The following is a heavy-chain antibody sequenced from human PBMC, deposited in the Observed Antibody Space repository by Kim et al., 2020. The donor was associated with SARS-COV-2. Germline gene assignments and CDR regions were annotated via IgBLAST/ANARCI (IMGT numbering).Heavy chain of an antibody. CDR2: ISGSGGST. CDR1: GFTFSSYA. J-gene: IGHJ4*02. D-gene: IGHD5-12*01. Sequence: GGSLRLSCAASGFTFSSYAMSWVRQAPGKGLEWVSAISGSGGSTYYADSVKGRFTISRDNSKNTLYLQMNSLRAEDTAVYYCAKLGRPNPIVATGIDYWGQGTLVTVSS. V-gene: IGHV3-23*01. CDR3: AKLGRPNPIVATGIDY.